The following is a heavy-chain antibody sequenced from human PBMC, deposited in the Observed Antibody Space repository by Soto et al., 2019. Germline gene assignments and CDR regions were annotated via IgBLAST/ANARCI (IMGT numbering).Heavy chain of an antibody. D-gene: IGHD5-18*01. J-gene: IGHJ6*02. CDR3: AKGTLRGYSYGDYYYYYGMDV. CDR2: ISWDGGST. Sequence: GGSLRLSCAASGFTFDDYTMHWVRQAPGKGLEWVSLISWDGGSTYYADSVKGRFTISRDNSKNSLYLQMNSLRTEDTALYYCAKGTLRGYSYGDYYYYYGMDVWGQGTTVTVSS. V-gene: IGHV3-43*01. CDR1: GFTFDDYT.